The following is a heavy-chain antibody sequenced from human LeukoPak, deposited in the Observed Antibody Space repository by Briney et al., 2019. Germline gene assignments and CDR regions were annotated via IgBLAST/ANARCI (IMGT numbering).Heavy chain of an antibody. Sequence: GGSLRLSCSASGFTFSSSPMHWVRQAPGKALEYVSAISSDGDNTYYADSVKGRFTMSRDNSKNTLSLQMSSLRAEDTAVYYCVPHIHYSYQYWGRGTQVTVS. V-gene: IGHV3-64D*06. J-gene: IGHJ4*02. CDR3: VPHIHYSYQY. D-gene: IGHD5-18*01. CDR1: GFTFSSSP. CDR2: ISSDGDNT.